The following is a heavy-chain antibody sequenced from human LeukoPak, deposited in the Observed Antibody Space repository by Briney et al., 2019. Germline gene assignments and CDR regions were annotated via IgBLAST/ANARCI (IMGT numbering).Heavy chain of an antibody. CDR1: GYNFATYW. D-gene: IGHD2-15*01. Sequence: GESLKISCTASGYNFATYWIGWVRQMPGKGLEWMGIIYPGDSDTRYSPSFQGQVTISADKSISTAYLQWRSLKASDTAMYYCARLTYCSGTTCYAHFQHWGQGTLVTVSS. CDR2: IYPGDSDT. J-gene: IGHJ1*01. V-gene: IGHV5-51*01. CDR3: ARLTYCSGTTCYAHFQH.